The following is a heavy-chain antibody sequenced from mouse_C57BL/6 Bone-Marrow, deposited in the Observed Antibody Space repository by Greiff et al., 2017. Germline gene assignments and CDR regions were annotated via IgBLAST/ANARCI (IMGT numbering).Heavy chain of an antibody. CDR3: ANEDYYGNYDWYFDV. CDR2: INPSNGGT. Sequence: QVQLQQPGTELVKPGASVKLSCKASGYTFTSYWMHWVKQRPGQGLEWIGNINPSNGGTNYNEKIKSKATLTVDKSSSTAYMQLSRLTSEDSAVYYCANEDYYGNYDWYFDVWGTGTTVTVSS. CDR1: GYTFTSYW. J-gene: IGHJ1*03. D-gene: IGHD2-1*01. V-gene: IGHV1-53*01.